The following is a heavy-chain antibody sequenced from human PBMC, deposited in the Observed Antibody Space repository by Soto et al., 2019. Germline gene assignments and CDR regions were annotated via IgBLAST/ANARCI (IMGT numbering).Heavy chain of an antibody. CDR2: IYYSGST. D-gene: IGHD3-10*01. V-gene: IGHV4-59*01. CDR3: ARGDPLLWFGEKVYYGMDV. J-gene: IGHJ6*02. CDR1: GGSISSYY. Sequence: HVQLQESGPGLVKPSETLSLPCTVSGGSISSYYWSWIRQPPGKGLECIGYIYYSGSTNYNPSLKGRLTISLDTSKNQFSLKLSSVTAADTAVYYCARGDPLLWFGEKVYYGMDVWGQGTTVTVSS.